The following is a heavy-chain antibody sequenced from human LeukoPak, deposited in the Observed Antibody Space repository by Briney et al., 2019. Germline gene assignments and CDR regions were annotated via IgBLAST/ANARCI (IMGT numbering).Heavy chain of an antibody. D-gene: IGHD6-13*01. V-gene: IGHV3-23*01. CDR2: ISGSGGST. J-gene: IGHJ4*02. CDR1: GFTFSSYA. Sequence: GGSLRLSCAASGFTFSSYAMSWVRQAPGKGLEWVSAISGSGGSTYYADSVKGRFTISRDNSKNTLYLQMSSLRAEDTAVYYCAKIGFGWSGPLYSSSWLYFDYWGQGTLVTVSS. CDR3: AKIGFGWSGPLYSSSWLYFDY.